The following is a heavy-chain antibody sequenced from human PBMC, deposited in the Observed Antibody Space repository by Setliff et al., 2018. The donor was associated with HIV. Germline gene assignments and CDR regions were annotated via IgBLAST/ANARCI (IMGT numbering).Heavy chain of an antibody. J-gene: IGHJ4*02. CDR3: AKMVGGSRSSGSCYFDY. CDR2: ISGSGTTT. Sequence: GGSLRLSCAASGFTFSRYSLNWVRQAPGKGLEWVSVISGSGTTTYYADSVKGRFTISRTNSKNTVYLQMNSLRAEDTAIYYCAKMVGGSRSSGSCYFDYWGQGTLVTVSS. D-gene: IGHD2-15*01. CDR1: GFTFSRYS. V-gene: IGHV3-23*01.